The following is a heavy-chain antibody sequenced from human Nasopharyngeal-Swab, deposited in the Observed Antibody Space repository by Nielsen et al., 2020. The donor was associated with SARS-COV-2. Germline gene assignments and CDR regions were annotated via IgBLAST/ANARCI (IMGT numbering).Heavy chain of an antibody. CDR2: INSDGSST. J-gene: IGHJ4*02. Sequence: GESLKISCAASGFTFSSYAMSWVRQAPGKGLVWVSRINSDGSSTSYADSVKGRFTISRDNAKNTLYLQMNSLRAEDTAVYYCARGPIWESGYRGLDYWGQGTLVTVSS. CDR1: GFTFSSYA. V-gene: IGHV3-74*01. CDR3: ARGPIWESGYRGLDY. D-gene: IGHD3-3*01.